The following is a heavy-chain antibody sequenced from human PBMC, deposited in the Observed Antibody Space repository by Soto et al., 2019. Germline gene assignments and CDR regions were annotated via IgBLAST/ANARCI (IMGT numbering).Heavy chain of an antibody. CDR3: ARDRAGFLEWLLTFYGMDV. V-gene: IGHV1-69*13. CDR1: GGTFCSYS. D-gene: IGHD3-3*01. Sequence: GGSVKVSAEAAGGTFCSYSIIFGRQAPGQGLEWMGGITTIFGTADYAQKLPGRVTITADASTSTGYMEISSLRSEDTGVYYCARDRAGFLEWLLTFYGMDVWGQGTPVTVAS. J-gene: IGHJ6*02. CDR2: ITTIFGTA.